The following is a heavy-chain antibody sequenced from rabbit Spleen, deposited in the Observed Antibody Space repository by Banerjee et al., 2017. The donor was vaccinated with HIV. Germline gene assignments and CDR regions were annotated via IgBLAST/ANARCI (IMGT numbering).Heavy chain of an antibody. D-gene: IGHD1-1*01. J-gene: IGHJ2*01. CDR1: GFSLSSSYY. V-gene: IGHV1S40*01. CDR3: ARNYVNAFDP. Sequence: QSLEESGGDLVKPGASLTLTCTASGFSLSSSYYMCWVRQAPGKGLELIACIYTSNGRAWYASWAKGRFTISKTSSTTMTLQMTSLTAADTATYFCARNYVNAFDPWGPGTLVTVS. CDR2: IYTSNGRA.